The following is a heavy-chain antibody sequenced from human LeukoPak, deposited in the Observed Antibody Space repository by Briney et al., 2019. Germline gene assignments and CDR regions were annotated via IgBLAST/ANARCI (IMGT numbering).Heavy chain of an antibody. Sequence: PGGSLRLSCAASGFTFSSYGMHWVRQAPGKGLEWVAFIRYDGSNKCYADSVKGRFTISRDNSKNMLYLQMNSLRGEETAVYYCAKVTSPYYYYMDVWGKETTVTVSS. CDR1: GFTFSSYG. J-gene: IGHJ6*03. V-gene: IGHV3-30*02. CDR2: IRYDGSNK. CDR3: AKVTSPYYYYMDV.